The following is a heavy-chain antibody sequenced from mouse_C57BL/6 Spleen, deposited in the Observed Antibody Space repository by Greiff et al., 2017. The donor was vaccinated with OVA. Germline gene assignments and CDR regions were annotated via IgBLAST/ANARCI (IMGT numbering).Heavy chain of an antibody. V-gene: IGHV1-54*01. J-gene: IGHJ2*01. Sequence: LQESGAELVRPGTSVKVSCKASGYAFTNYLIEWVKQRPGQGLEWIGVINPGSGGTNYNEKFKGKATLTADKSSSTAYMQLSSLTSEDSAVYFCARNYGSEGDFDYGGQGTTLTVSS. CDR1: GYAFTNYL. D-gene: IGHD1-1*01. CDR2: INPGSGGT. CDR3: ARNYGSEGDFDY.